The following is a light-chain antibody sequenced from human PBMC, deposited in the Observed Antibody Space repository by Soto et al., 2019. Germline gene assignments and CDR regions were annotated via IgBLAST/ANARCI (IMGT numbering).Light chain of an antibody. Sequence: DIQMTQSPSSVSASVGDRVTITCRASQDISSWLAWYQQKPGKATVLLIYEASRLQSGVPSRFSGRGSGTDFTLTINSLQPEDFGTYYCQQDITFPFTFGPGTKVDIK. V-gene: IGKV1-12*01. CDR2: EAS. CDR3: QQDITFPFT. J-gene: IGKJ3*01. CDR1: QDISSW.